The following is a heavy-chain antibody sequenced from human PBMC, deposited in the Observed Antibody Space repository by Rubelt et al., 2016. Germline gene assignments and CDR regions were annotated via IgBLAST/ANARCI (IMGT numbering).Heavy chain of an antibody. CDR1: GFTFSSYW. CDR2: IKQDGSED. D-gene: IGHD5-18*01. CDR3: AKDGDGYPY. J-gene: IGHJ4*02. Sequence: EVQLVESGGGLVQPGGSLRLSCAASGFTFSSYWMSWVRQAPGKGLEWVANIKQDGSEDYYADSVKGRLTISRDNAKNSLYLQLNSLRAEDTAVYYCAKDGDGYPYWGQGTLVTVSS. V-gene: IGHV3-7*03.